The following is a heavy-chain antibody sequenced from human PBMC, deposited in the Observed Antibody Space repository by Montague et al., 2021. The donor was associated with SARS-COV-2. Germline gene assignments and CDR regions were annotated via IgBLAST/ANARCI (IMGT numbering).Heavy chain of an antibody. CDR3: ARLPPNGRWYLDL. D-gene: IGHD2-8*01. CDR2: IYYTGST. J-gene: IGHJ2*01. V-gene: IGHV4-59*11. CDR1: GGSISSHY. Sequence: SETLSLTCTVSGGSISSHYWTWIRQPPGKGLEWIRYIYYTGSTNYNPSLKSRVAISVDTSKNQFSLSLRSVTAAGTALYYCARLPPNGRWYLDLWGRGTLATVSS.